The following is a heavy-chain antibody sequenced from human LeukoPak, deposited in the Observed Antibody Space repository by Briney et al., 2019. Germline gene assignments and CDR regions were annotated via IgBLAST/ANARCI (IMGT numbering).Heavy chain of an antibody. CDR2: ISAYNGNR. D-gene: IGHD3/OR15-3a*01. Sequence: ASVKVSCKASDYTYTSYGISWVGQAPRQGLEWMGWISAYNGNRTCGQKIHGRVKMTPFTSTSTTSMELRNLRSDNTAVYYCASDQFLDWLLSGSCCVDAFDIWGQGTLVTVSS. CDR1: DYTYTSYG. J-gene: IGHJ3*02. CDR3: ASDQFLDWLLSGSCCVDAFDI. V-gene: IGHV1-18*01.